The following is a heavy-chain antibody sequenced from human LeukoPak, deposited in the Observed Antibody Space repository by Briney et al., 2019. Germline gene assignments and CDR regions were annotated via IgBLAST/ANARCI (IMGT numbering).Heavy chain of an antibody. CDR1: GFTFSSCG. CDR2: IWYDGSNK. D-gene: IGHD4-11*01. J-gene: IGHJ4*02. Sequence: GRSLRLSCAASGFTFSSCGTHWVRQAPGKGLEWVAVIWYDGSNKYYADSVEGRFTISRDNSKNTLYLQMNSLRAEDTAVYYCARGLVPGFLDYWGQGTPVTVSS. V-gene: IGHV3-33*01. CDR3: ARGLVPGFLDY.